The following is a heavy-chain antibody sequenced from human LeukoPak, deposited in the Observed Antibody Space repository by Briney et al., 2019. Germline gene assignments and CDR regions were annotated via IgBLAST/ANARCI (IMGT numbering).Heavy chain of an antibody. Sequence: SSETLSLTCTVSGGSISSYYWSWIRQSPGKGLEWIGSIYYSGSSNYNPSLNSRVTISVDTSNNQFSLRLSSVTAADTAVYYRARHIRVWEGSRSIFDHWGQGTLVTVSS. CDR3: ARHIRVWEGSRSIFDH. D-gene: IGHD3-10*01. CDR1: GGSISSYY. V-gene: IGHV4-59*08. CDR2: IYYSGSS. J-gene: IGHJ4*02.